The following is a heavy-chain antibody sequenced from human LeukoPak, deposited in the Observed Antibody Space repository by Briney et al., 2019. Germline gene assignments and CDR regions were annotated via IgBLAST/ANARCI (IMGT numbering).Heavy chain of an antibody. Sequence: GASVKVSCKASGGTFSSYAISWVRQAPGQGLEWMGRIIPILGIANYAQKFQGRVTITADKSTSTAYMELSSLRSEDTAVYYCARGTVVVPAAITSPYYYYGMDVWGQGTTVTVSS. V-gene: IGHV1-69*04. CDR2: IIPILGIA. CDR3: ARGTVVVPAAITSPYYYYGMDV. D-gene: IGHD2-2*02. J-gene: IGHJ6*02. CDR1: GGTFSSYA.